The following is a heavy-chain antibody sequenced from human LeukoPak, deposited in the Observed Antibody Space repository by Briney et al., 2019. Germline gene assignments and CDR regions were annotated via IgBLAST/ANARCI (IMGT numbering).Heavy chain of an antibody. CDR3: ATLDYYVSGSRFDP. Sequence: YCVGWIGQPPGHGLALIGSIYYSGSTYYNPSLKSRVTISVDTSKNLFSLKLSSVTAAGTAFYYCATLDYYVSGSRFDPWGQGTLVTVSS. D-gene: IGHD3-10*01. CDR1: YC. V-gene: IGHV4-39*01. J-gene: IGHJ5*02. CDR2: IYYSGST.